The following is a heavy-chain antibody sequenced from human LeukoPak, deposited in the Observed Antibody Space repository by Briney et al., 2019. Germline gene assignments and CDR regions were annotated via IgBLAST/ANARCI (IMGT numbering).Heavy chain of an antibody. Sequence: SETLSLTCTVSGASISSYYWSWVRQPPGKGLEWVGYIHHTGSTNYNPSLGSRVTISIDTSKSQFSLKLTSVTAAETAIYYCAGGQKWLSFDSWGQGTLLTVS. CDR3: AGGQKWLSFDS. CDR2: IHHTGST. D-gene: IGHD6-19*01. CDR1: GASISSYY. V-gene: IGHV4-59*01. J-gene: IGHJ4*02.